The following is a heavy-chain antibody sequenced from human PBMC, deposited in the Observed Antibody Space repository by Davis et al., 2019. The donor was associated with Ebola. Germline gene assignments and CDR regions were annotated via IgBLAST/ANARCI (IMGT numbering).Heavy chain of an antibody. CDR3: ARPRELLGIDS. J-gene: IGHJ4*02. CDR2: IYPGDSDS. Sequence: GESLKISCTASGYSFTNYWIGWVRQMPGKGLEWMGIIYPGDSDSRYSPAFQGQVTISADKSITTAYLQWTSLKASDTAIYYCARPRELLGIDSWGPGTLVTVSS. CDR1: GYSFTNYW. V-gene: IGHV5-51*01. D-gene: IGHD2-15*01.